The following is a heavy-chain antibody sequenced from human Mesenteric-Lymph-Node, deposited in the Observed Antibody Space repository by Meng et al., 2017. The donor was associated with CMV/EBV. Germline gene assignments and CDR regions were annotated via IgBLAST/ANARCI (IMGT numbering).Heavy chain of an antibody. J-gene: IGHJ4*02. CDR2: IKSKTDGGTT. CDR3: ARDFFSAFWSGYYPYYFDF. CDR1: GFTFSNAW. V-gene: IGHV3-15*01. D-gene: IGHD3-3*01. Sequence: GESLKISCAASGFTFSNAWMSWVRQAPGKGLEWVGRIKSKTDGGTTDYAAPVKGRFTISRDDSKNTLYLQMNSLKTEDTAVYYCARDFFSAFWSGYYPYYFDFWGQGTLVTVSS.